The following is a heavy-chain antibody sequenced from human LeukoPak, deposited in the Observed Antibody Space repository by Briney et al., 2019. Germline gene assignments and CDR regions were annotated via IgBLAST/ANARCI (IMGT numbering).Heavy chain of an antibody. V-gene: IGHV3-74*01. Sequence: GGSLRLSCAVSGFTFSSSWMHWVRQAPGKGLVWVSHIKTDGSTTAYADPVKGRFTISRDNSKNTLDLQMTGLRAEDTAVYYCARERGRGRDSPWFDYWGQGTLVTVSS. D-gene: IGHD1-26*01. J-gene: IGHJ4*02. CDR3: ARERGRGRDSPWFDY. CDR1: GFTFSSSW. CDR2: IKTDGSTT.